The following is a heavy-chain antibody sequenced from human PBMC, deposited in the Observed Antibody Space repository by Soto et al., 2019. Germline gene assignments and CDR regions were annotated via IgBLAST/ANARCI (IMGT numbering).Heavy chain of an antibody. J-gene: IGHJ5*02. CDR1: GGSISSSSYY. CDR3: ARHRSYYGSGSPSWFGP. D-gene: IGHD3-10*01. Sequence: QLQLQESGPGLVKPSETLSLTCTVSGGSISSSSYYWGWIRQPPGKGLEWIGSIYYSGSTYYNPSLKSRVTISVDTSKNQFSLKLSSVTAADTAVYYCARHRSYYGSGSPSWFGPWGQGTLVTVSS. CDR2: IYYSGST. V-gene: IGHV4-39*01.